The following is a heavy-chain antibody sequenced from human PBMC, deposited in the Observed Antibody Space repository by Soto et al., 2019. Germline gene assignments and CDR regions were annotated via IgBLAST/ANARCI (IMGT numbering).Heavy chain of an antibody. CDR1: CGSVSSGSYY. Sequence: PSETLSLTCTVSCGSVSSGSYYSSWIRQPPGKVLERIGYISHSGSTNYNPSVKSRVTISVDTSKNQFSLKLSSVTAADTAVYYCARDLLVGAPLGNYYGMDVWGQGTKVTVSS. CDR3: ARDLLVGAPLGNYYGMDV. V-gene: IGHV4-61*01. D-gene: IGHD1-26*01. CDR2: ISHSGST. J-gene: IGHJ6*02.